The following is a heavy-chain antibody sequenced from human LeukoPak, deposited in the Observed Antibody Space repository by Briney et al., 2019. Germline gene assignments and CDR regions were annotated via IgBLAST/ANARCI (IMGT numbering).Heavy chain of an antibody. V-gene: IGHV4-61*01. CDR2: IYHSGST. J-gene: IGHJ4*02. Sequence: SETLSLTCIVSGGSISSSNYYWSWIRQPPGKGLEWIGYIYHSGSTNYNPSLKSRVTISVDTSKNQFSLSLNSVTAADTAVYYCARAWGRPGDTSPFDYWGQGTLVTVSS. CDR3: ARAWGRPGDTSPFDY. CDR1: GGSISSSNYY. D-gene: IGHD2-21*02.